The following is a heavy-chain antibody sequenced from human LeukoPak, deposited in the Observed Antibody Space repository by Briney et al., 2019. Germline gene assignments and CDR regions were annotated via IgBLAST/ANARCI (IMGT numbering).Heavy chain of an antibody. CDR1: GGTFSSYA. CDR3: ARGPQWRGDYYYMDV. J-gene: IGHJ6*03. V-gene: IGHV1-69*05. CDR2: IIPIFGTA. D-gene: IGHD6-19*01. Sequence: SVKVSCKASGGTFSSYAISWVRQAPGQGLEWMGRIIPIFGTANYAQKFQGRVTMTMNTSITTAYMELSSLRSEDTAVYYCARGPQWRGDYYYMDVWGRGTTVTVSS.